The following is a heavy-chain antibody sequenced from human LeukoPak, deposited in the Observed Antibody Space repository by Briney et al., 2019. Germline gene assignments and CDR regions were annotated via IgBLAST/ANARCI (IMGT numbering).Heavy chain of an antibody. CDR1: GYTFTSYG. Sequence: ASVKVSCKASGYTFTSYGISWVRQAPGQGLEWMGWISAYNGDTNYAQKLQGRVTMTTDTSTSTAYMELRSLRSDDTAVHYCARDTPFENIVVVVAAPEYFDYWGQGTLVTVSS. V-gene: IGHV1-18*01. CDR2: ISAYNGDT. J-gene: IGHJ4*02. D-gene: IGHD2-15*01. CDR3: ARDTPFENIVVVVAAPEYFDY.